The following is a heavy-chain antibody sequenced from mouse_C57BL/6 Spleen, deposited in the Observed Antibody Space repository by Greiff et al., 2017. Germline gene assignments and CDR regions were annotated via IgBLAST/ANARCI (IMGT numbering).Heavy chain of an antibody. Sequence: QVQLKESGPELVKPGASVKISCKASGYTFTDYYINWVKQRPGQGLEWIGWIYPGSGNTKYNEKFKGKATLTVDTSSSTAYMQLSSLTSEDSAVXCCARRDDGYYLSGDNAMDYWGQGTSVTVSS. V-gene: IGHV1-84*01. CDR1: GYTFTDYY. CDR2: IYPGSGNT. D-gene: IGHD2-3*01. J-gene: IGHJ4*01. CDR3: ARRDDGYYLSGDNAMDY.